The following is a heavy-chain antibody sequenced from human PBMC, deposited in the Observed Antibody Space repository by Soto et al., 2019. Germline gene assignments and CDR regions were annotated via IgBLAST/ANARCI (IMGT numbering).Heavy chain of an antibody. V-gene: IGHV4-34*01. CDR1: GGSFSGYY. Sequence: SETLSLTCAVYGGSFSGYYWSWIRQPPGKGLEWIGEINHSGSTNYNPSLKSRVTISVDTSKNQFSLKLSSVTAADTAVYYCAIAYYDFWSGYYTGNWFDPWGQGTLVTVSS. D-gene: IGHD3-3*01. CDR3: AIAYYDFWSGYYTGNWFDP. CDR2: INHSGST. J-gene: IGHJ5*02.